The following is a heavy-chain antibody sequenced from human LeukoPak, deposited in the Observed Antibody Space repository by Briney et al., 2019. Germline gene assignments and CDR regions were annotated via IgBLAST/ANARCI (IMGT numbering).Heavy chain of an antibody. J-gene: IGHJ6*02. CDR2: IYYSGST. V-gene: IGHV4-59*08. CDR1: GGSMSPYH. CDR3: ARNVYSSGWYDYYYGMDV. Sequence: PSETLSLTCTVSGGSMSPYHWGWIRQPPGKGLEWTGYIYYSGSTNYNPSLKSRVTISVDTSKNQFSLKLSSVTAADTAVYYCARNVYSSGWYDYYYGMDVWGQGTTVTVSS. D-gene: IGHD6-19*01.